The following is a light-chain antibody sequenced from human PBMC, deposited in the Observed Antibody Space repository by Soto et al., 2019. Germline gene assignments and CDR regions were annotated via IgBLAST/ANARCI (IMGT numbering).Light chain of an antibody. V-gene: IGLV2-11*01. CDR1: SSDVGGYNY. J-gene: IGLJ1*01. CDR2: DVS. Sequence: QSVLTHPRSVSGSPGQSFTISCTGTSSDVGGYNYVSWYQQHPGKAPKLMIYDVSKRPSGVPDRFSGSKSGNTASLTISGLQAEDEADYYCCSYAGSYTYVFGTGTKVTVL. CDR3: CSYAGSYTYV.